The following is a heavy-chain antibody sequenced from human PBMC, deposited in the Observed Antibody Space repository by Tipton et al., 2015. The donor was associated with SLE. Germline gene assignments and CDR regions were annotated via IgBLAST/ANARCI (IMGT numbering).Heavy chain of an antibody. CDR3: ARQRFLEWLPDLL. CDR2: ISYDGSNK. CDR1: GFTFSSYA. Sequence: SLRLSCAASGFTFSSYAMHWVRQAPGKGLEWVAVISYDGSNKYCADSVKGRFTISRDNSKNTLYLQMNSLRAEDTAVYYCARQRFLEWLPDLLWGQGTLVTVSS. V-gene: IGHV3-30-3*01. J-gene: IGHJ4*02. D-gene: IGHD3-3*01.